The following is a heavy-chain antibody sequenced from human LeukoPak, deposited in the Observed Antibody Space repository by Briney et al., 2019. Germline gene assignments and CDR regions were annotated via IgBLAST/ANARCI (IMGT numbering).Heavy chain of an antibody. CDR3: ARGSDVLLWFGESKY. V-gene: IGHV3-30*04. D-gene: IGHD3-10*01. CDR1: GFTFSSYA. J-gene: IGHJ4*02. Sequence: GGSLRLSCAASGFTFSSYAMHWVRQAPGKGLEWVAVISYDGSNKYYADSVKGRFTISRDNSKNTLYLQMNSLRAEDTAVYYCARGSDVLLWFGESKYWGQGTLVTASS. CDR2: ISYDGSNK.